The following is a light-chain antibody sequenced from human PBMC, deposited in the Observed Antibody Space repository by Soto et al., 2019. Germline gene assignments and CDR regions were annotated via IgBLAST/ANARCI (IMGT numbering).Light chain of an antibody. Sequence: VSEKPGARATLSCMASESVRSNVAWYQQKPGQTPRLLIYGASSRATGIPDRFRGSGSGTDFTLTISRLEPEDWAGYYCPQAGSSPCPVG. CDR3: PQAGSSPCP. CDR1: ESVRSN. CDR2: GAS. V-gene: IGKV3-20*01. J-gene: IGKJ2*01.